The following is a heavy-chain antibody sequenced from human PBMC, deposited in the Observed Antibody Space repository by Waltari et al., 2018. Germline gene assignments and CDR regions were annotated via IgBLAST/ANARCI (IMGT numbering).Heavy chain of an antibody. J-gene: IGHJ2*01. CDR1: GVSISTSRYY. D-gene: IGHD1-7*01. CDR3: ATLPIPLELWYFDL. V-gene: IGHV4-39*01. Sequence: QLQLQESGPGLVNPSETLSLTCTVSGVSISTSRYYWGWIRQPPGKGLDCIGSLHCGGSSDFNPSLKSRVTISVDTSKNQFSLKLTSVTAADTAVYYCATLPIPLELWYFDLWGRGTLVTVSS. CDR2: LHCGGSS.